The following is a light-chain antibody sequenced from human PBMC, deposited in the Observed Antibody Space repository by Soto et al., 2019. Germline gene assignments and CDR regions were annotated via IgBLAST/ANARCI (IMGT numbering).Light chain of an antibody. Sequence: DIVMTQSPDSLAVSLGERATINCKSSQSVLYSSDNKNYLAWYQQKPGQPPKLLIFWASIRESGVPDRFIGSGSGTDFTLTISNLQAEDVAVYYCQQRSNWGYTFGQGTKLEIK. CDR3: QQRSNWGYT. CDR2: WAS. CDR1: QSVLYSSDNKNY. J-gene: IGKJ2*01. V-gene: IGKV4-1*01.